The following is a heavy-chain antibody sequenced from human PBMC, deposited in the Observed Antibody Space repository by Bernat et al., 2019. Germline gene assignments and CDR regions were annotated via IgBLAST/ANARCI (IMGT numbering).Heavy chain of an antibody. CDR1: GFTFSDYY. CDR2: ISSSSSYT. CDR3: ARVGGPAAMGGVWGYNWFDH. Sequence: QVQLVESGGGLVKPGGSLRLSCAASGFTFSDYYMSWIRQAPGKGLEWVSYISSSSSYTNYADSVKGRFTISRDNAKNSLYLQMNSLRAEDTAVYYCARVGGPAAMGGVWGYNWFDHWGQGTLVTVSS. D-gene: IGHD2-2*01. J-gene: IGHJ5*02. V-gene: IGHV3-11*05.